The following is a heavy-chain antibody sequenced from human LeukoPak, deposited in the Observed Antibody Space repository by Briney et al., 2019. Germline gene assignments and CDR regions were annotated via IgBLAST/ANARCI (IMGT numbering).Heavy chain of an antibody. CDR2: ISSSSSTI. V-gene: IGHV3-48*04. CDR1: GFTFSSYS. CDR3: ARDRLGATFYHAFDI. Sequence: GGSLRLSCAASGFTFSSYSMNWVRQAPGKGLEWVSYISSSSSTIYYADSVKGRFTISTDNAKNSLYLQINSLRAEDTAVYYCARDRLGATFYHAFDIWGQGTMVTVSS. J-gene: IGHJ3*02. D-gene: IGHD2/OR15-2a*01.